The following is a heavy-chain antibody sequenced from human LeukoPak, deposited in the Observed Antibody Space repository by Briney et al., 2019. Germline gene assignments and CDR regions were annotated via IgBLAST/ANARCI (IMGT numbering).Heavy chain of an antibody. CDR2: INPNSGDT. J-gene: IGHJ4*02. CDR1: GYTFTGYY. CDR3: ARDARHCTSSSCYSFYLDS. Sequence: ASVKVSCKASGYTFTGYYIHWVRQAPGQGLDWMGWINPNSGDTKYAQKFQGRLTMTRDTSITTAYMELSRLRSDDTAVYYCARDARHCTSSSCYSFYLDSWGQGTLVTISS. V-gene: IGHV1-2*02. D-gene: IGHD2-2*01.